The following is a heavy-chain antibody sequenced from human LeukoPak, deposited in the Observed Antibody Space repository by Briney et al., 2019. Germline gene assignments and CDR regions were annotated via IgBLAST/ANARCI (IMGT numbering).Heavy chain of an antibody. CDR1: GGPISSYY. Sequence: SETLSLTCTVSGGPISSYYWSWIRQPPGKGLEWIGYIYYSGSTNYNPSLKSRVTISVDMSKNQFSLKLSSVTAADTAVYYCARTTEGGYTYDYFYYYYMDVWGKGTTVTISS. CDR3: ARTTEGGYTYDYFYYYYMDV. J-gene: IGHJ6*03. D-gene: IGHD5-18*01. CDR2: IYYSGST. V-gene: IGHV4-59*01.